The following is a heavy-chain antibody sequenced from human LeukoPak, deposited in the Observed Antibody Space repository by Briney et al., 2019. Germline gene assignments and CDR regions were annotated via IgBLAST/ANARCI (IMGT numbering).Heavy chain of an antibody. V-gene: IGHV3-11*01. J-gene: IGHJ4*02. CDR2: ISSSGSTI. CDR3: ARDRDSGYDFADY. D-gene: IGHD5-12*01. Sequence: PGGSLRLSCAASGFTFSDYYMSWIRQAPGKGLEWVSYISSSGSTIYYADSVKGRFTISRDNAKNSLYLQMNSLRAEDTAVYYCARDRDSGYDFADYWGQGTLVTVSS. CDR1: GFTFSDYY.